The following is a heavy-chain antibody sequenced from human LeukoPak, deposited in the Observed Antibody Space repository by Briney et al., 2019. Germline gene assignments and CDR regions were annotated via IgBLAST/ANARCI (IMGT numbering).Heavy chain of an antibody. CDR2: ISSDSSTI. D-gene: IGHD3-22*01. V-gene: IGHV3-48*01. Sequence: GGSLRLSCAASAFTFSSYSMNWVRQAPGKGLEWISYISSDSSTIYYADSVKGRFTISRDNAKNSLYLQMDSLRAEDTAVYYCARKTDSSGSGDYWGQGTLVTVSS. CDR1: AFTFSSYS. CDR3: ARKTDSSGSGDY. J-gene: IGHJ4*02.